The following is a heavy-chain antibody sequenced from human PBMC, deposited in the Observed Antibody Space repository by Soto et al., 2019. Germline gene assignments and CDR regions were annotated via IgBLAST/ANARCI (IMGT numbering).Heavy chain of an antibody. CDR3: AKEGGVGQLWSLYYYYYGMDV. V-gene: IGHV3-30*18. Sequence: GGSLRLSCAASGFTFSSYGMHWVRQAPGKGLEWVAVISYDGSNKYYAGSVKGRFTISRDNSKNTLYLQMNSLRAEDTAVYYCAKEGGVGQLWSLYYYYYGMDVWGQGTTVTVSS. CDR2: ISYDGSNK. D-gene: IGHD5-18*01. J-gene: IGHJ6*02. CDR1: GFTFSSYG.